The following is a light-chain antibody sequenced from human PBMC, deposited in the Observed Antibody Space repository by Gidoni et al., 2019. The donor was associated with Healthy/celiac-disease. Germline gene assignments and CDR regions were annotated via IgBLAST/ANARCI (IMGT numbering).Light chain of an antibody. Sequence: IQMTQSPSSLSASVGDRVTITGRASQSISSYLNWYQQKPGKAPKLLIYAASSLQSGVTSRFSGSGSGTDFTLTISSLQPEDFATYYCQQSYSTPTFGQGTKLEIK. CDR2: AAS. CDR3: QQSYSTPT. V-gene: IGKV1-39*01. CDR1: QSISSY. J-gene: IGKJ2*01.